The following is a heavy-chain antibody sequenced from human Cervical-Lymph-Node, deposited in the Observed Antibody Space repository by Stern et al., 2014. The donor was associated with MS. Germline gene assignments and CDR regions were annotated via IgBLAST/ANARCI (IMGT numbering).Heavy chain of an antibody. D-gene: IGHD6-6*01. CDR3: ARAAYSTSSYNY. CDR2: IIPIFGTA. CDR1: GGTFNTNV. V-gene: IGHV1-69*01. Sequence: VQLVESEAEVKKPGSSVKVSCKASGGTFNTNVISWVRQAPGQGLEWMGGIIPIFGTALYAQKFQGRVTITANESTRAVYMELSSLRSEDTAVYYCARAAYSTSSYNYWGQGTLVIVSS. J-gene: IGHJ4*02.